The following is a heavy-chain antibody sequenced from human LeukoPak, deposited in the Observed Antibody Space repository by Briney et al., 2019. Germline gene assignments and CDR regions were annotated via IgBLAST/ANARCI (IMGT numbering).Heavy chain of an antibody. CDR3: ARGRVYSMVATIFPKVAYFDY. V-gene: IGHV4-34*01. CDR2: SNHSEST. CDR1: GGSFSGCY. Sequence: SETLSLTCGVSGGSFSGCYWSWSRHPPGKGLELIGESNHSESTNSIPSLRSRITISVDTSKTQFSLKLSSVTAADTAVYYCARGRVYSMVATIFPKVAYFDYWGQGTLVTVSS. D-gene: IGHD5-12*01. J-gene: IGHJ4*02.